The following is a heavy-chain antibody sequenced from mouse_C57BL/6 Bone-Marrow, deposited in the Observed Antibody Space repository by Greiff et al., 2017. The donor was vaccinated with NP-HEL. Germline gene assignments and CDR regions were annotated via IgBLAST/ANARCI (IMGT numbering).Heavy chain of an antibody. CDR1: GFSLSTFGMG. CDR3: ARFFITTVVPLTMDY. J-gene: IGHJ4*01. CDR2: IWWDDDK. D-gene: IGHD1-1*01. V-gene: IGHV8-8*01. Sequence: QVTLKESGPGILQPSQTLSLTCSFSGFSLSTFGMGVGWIRQPSGKGLEWLAHIWWDDDKYYNPALKRRLTISKDNSKNQVFLKIANVDTADTATYYCARFFITTVVPLTMDYWGQGTSVTVSS.